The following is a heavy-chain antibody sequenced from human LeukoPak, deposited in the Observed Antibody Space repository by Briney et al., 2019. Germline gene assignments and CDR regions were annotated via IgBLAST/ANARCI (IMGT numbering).Heavy chain of an antibody. CDR3: ARRNYDFWSGYNDY. J-gene: IGHJ4*02. D-gene: IGHD3-3*01. Sequence: PSETLSLTCAVYGGSFSGYYWSWIRRPPGKGLEWIGEINHSGSTNYNPSLKSRVTISVDTSKNQFSLKLSSVTAADTAVYYCARRNYDFWSGYNDYWGQGTLVTVSS. CDR1: GGSFSGYY. CDR2: INHSGST. V-gene: IGHV4-34*01.